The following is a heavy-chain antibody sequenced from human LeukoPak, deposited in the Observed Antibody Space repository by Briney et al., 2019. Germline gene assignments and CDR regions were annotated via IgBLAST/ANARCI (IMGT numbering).Heavy chain of an antibody. V-gene: IGHV4-59*12. Sequence: SETLSLTCTVSGGSISSYYWSWIRQPPGKGLEWIGYIYYSGSTYYNPSLKSRVTISVDTSKNQFSLKLSSVTAADTAVYYCATRIAAAGAYYFDYWGQGTLVTVSS. J-gene: IGHJ4*02. CDR3: ATRIAAAGAYYFDY. CDR1: GGSISSYY. CDR2: IYYSGST. D-gene: IGHD6-13*01.